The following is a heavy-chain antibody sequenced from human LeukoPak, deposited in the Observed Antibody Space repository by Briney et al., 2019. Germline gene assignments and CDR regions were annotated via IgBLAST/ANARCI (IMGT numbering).Heavy chain of an antibody. D-gene: IGHD3-16*01. CDR2: ISSSSSYI. CDR3: ARREAVGGMRFDQ. J-gene: IGHJ4*02. V-gene: IGHV3-21*01. CDR1: GFTFSSYS. Sequence: GGSLRLSCAASGFTFSSYSMNWVRQAPGKGLEWVSSISSSSSYIYYADSVKGRFTISRDNAKNSLYLQMNSLRAEDTAVYYCARREAVGGMRFDQWGQGTLVTVSS.